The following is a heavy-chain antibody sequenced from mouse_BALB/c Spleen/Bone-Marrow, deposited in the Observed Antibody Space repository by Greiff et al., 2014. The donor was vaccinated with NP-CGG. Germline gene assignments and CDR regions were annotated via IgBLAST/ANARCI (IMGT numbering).Heavy chain of an antibody. CDR3: ARQILRGFGY. Sequence: EVQLVESWGGLVKPGGSLELSCAASGFAFSSYDMSWVRQTPEKRLEWVAYISSGGGSTYYADTVKGRFTISRDNAKNTLYLQMSSLKSEDTAMYYCARQILRGFGYWGQGTPVTVSA. V-gene: IGHV5-12-1*01. J-gene: IGHJ3*02. CDR1: GFAFSSYD. CDR2: ISSGGGST. D-gene: IGHD1-1*01.